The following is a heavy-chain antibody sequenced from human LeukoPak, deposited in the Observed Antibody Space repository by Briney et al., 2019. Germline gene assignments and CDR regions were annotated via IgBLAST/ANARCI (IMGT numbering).Heavy chain of an antibody. CDR2: INHSGNT. J-gene: IGHJ4*02. V-gene: IGHV4-34*01. CDR1: GGSFRNYY. CDR3: ANFNYYDTSFHY. Sequence: SETLSLTCGVSGGSFRNYYWSWIRQPPGKGLEWIGEINHSGNTNYNPSLKSRVTISADTSKNQFSLKLTSVTAADTAMYYCANFNYYDTSFHYWGQGALVTVSS. D-gene: IGHD3-22*01.